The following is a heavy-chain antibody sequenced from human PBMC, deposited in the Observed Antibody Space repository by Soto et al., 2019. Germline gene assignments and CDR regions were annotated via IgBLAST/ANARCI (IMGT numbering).Heavy chain of an antibody. Sequence: ASVKVSCKASGYTFSYYYIHWVRQAPGQGLEWMGWINPNSGGTKYAPKFQGGVTMTRDTSITTAYMELSRLRSGDTAVYYCAREPATAKPEGVDFWGQGTLVTVS. V-gene: IGHV1-2*02. CDR1: GYTFSYYY. D-gene: IGHD1-1*01. CDR2: INPNSGGT. J-gene: IGHJ4*02. CDR3: AREPATAKPEGVDF.